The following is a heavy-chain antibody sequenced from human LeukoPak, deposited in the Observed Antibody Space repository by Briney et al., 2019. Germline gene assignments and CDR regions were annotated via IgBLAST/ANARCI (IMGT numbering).Heavy chain of an antibody. Sequence: GGSLRLSCAGSGFTFSSYAMSWVRRAPGKGLEWVSAISGSGGSTYYADSVKGRFTISRDNSKNTLYLQMNSLRAEDTAVYYCARDRIRIAAAGTGYFRHWGQGTLVTVSS. CDR2: ISGSGGST. V-gene: IGHV3-23*01. CDR1: GFTFSSYA. J-gene: IGHJ1*01. CDR3: ARDRIRIAAAGTGYFRH. D-gene: IGHD6-13*01.